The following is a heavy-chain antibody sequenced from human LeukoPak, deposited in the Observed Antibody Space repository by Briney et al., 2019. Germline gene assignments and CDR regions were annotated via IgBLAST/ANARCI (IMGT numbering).Heavy chain of an antibody. Sequence: GSLRLSCVASGFTFSSDRMNWVRQAPGKGLEWVSTIYSGSDYIYYADSVKGRFTISRDNSKNTLYLQMNSLRAEGTAVYYCAGFGELRTFDYWGQGTLVTVSS. CDR2: IYSGSDYI. V-gene: IGHV3-21*04. D-gene: IGHD3-10*01. CDR1: GFTFSSDR. CDR3: AGFGELRTFDY. J-gene: IGHJ4*02.